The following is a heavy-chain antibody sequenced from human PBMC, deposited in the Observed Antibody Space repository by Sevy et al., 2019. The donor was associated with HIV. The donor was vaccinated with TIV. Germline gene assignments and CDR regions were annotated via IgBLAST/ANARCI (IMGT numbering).Heavy chain of an antibody. CDR2: ISSSSTYI. CDR1: GFTFSSYN. D-gene: IGHD6-13*01. CDR3: ARDFGPGLAAAPDL. J-gene: IGHJ2*01. Sequence: GGSLRLSCAASGFTFSSYNMNWVRQAPGKGLEWVSSISSSSTYIYYADSVQGRFTISRDNAKNSLFLQMNSLRAEDTAVYHCARDFGPGLAAAPDLRGRGTLVTVSS. V-gene: IGHV3-21*01.